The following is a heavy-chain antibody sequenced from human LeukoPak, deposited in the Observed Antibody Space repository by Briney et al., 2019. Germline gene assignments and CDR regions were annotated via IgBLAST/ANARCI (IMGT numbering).Heavy chain of an antibody. D-gene: IGHD3-16*01. CDR2: IYSGGST. V-gene: IGHV3-66*01. CDR3: ARTRGDTYYFDY. CDR1: GFTVRGNY. Sequence: GGSLRLSCAASGFTVRGNYMSWVRQAPGEGLEWVSVIYSGGSTYYADSVKGRFTISRDNSKNTLYLEMNSLRAEDPAVYYRARTRGDTYYFDYWGQGTLVSVSS. J-gene: IGHJ4*02.